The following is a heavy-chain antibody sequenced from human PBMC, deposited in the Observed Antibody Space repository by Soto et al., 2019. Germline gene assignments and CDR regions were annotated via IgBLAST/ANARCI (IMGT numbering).Heavy chain of an antibody. J-gene: IGHJ4*02. CDR3: ATVPQYGGNSLFDY. V-gene: IGHV1-69*12. CDR2: IIPIFGTA. D-gene: IGHD2-21*02. CDR1: GGTFSSYA. Sequence: QVQLVQSGAEVKKPGSSVKVSCKASGGTFSSYAISWVRQAPGQGLEWMGGIIPIFGTANYAQKVQGRVTINADESTSTAYMGLSSLKSDDTAVYYCATVPQYGGNSLFDYWGQGPLVTVSS.